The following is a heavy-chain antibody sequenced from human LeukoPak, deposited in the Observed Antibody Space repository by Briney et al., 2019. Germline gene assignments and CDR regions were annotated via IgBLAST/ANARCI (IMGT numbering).Heavy chain of an antibody. CDR2: IENDGSRT. Sequence: GGSLRLSCAASGFILSDYWMHWVRQRPGGGLVHVSRIENDGSRTVYADSVKGRFTVSRDDAKNTMYLLMNSLRAEDTAIYYCAKGGHKLDIQATRYYYGVDDWGQGTTVTVSS. V-gene: IGHV3-74*03. CDR3: AKGGHKLDIQATRYYYGVDD. D-gene: IGHD5-12*01. J-gene: IGHJ6*02. CDR1: GFILSDYW.